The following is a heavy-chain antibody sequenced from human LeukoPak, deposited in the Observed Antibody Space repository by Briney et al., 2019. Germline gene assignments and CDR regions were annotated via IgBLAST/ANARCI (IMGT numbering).Heavy chain of an antibody. Sequence: GGSLRLSCAASGFTFSSYWMSWVRQAPGKGLEWVANIKQDGNEKYYVDSVKGRFTISRDNAKNSLYLQMNSLRAEDTAVYYCARDTAMALRYYYYYMDVWGKGTTVTVSS. CDR1: GFTFSSYW. CDR2: IKQDGNEK. D-gene: IGHD5-18*01. J-gene: IGHJ6*03. CDR3: ARDTAMALRYYYYYMDV. V-gene: IGHV3-7*01.